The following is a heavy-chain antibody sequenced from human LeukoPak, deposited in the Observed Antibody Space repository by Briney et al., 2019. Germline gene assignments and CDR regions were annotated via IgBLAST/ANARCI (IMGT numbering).Heavy chain of an antibody. V-gene: IGHV4-59*01. CDR3: ARGGGYEKLFDY. CDR2: IYYSGST. Sequence: SETLFLTCTVSGGSISNYYWSWIRQPPGKGLEWIGYIYYSGSTNYNPSLKSRVTISVDTSKNQFSLQLNSVTAADTAMYYCARGGGYEKLFDYWGQGTLVTVSS. D-gene: IGHD5-12*01. CDR1: GGSISNYY. J-gene: IGHJ4*02.